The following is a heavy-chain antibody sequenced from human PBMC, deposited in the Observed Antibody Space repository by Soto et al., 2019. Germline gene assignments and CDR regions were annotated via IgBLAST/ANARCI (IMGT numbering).Heavy chain of an antibody. CDR1: GGTFSSYA. J-gene: IGHJ4*02. CDR2: IIPIFGTA. Sequence: QVQLVQSGAEVKKPGSSVKVSCKASGGTFSSYAISWVRQAPGQGLEWMGGIIPIFGTANYAQKFQGRVTITEDESPRTAYMALSSLRSVDTGVYYCARALFTIFGRPDYFDYWGQETLVTVSS. D-gene: IGHD3-3*01. CDR3: ARALFTIFGRPDYFDY. V-gene: IGHV1-69*01.